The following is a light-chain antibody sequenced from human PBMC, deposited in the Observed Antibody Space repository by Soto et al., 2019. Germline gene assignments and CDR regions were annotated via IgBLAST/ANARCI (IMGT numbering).Light chain of an antibody. J-gene: IGKJ1*01. Sequence: DIQMTQSPSSLSASVGDRVTITCRASQGISHYLAWYQQKPGKVPKLLIYAASTLQSGVPSRFSGSGSGTDFTLAIRSLQPEDVATYYCQKYNSAPHTFGQGTKVEIK. CDR1: QGISHY. CDR2: AAS. CDR3: QKYNSAPHT. V-gene: IGKV1-27*01.